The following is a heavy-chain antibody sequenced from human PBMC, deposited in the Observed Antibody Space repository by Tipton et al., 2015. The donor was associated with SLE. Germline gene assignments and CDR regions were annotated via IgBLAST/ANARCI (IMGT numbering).Heavy chain of an antibody. V-gene: IGHV4-34*01. CDR1: GGSFSGYY. CDR3: ARDDEGEGGDPQAFDI. Sequence: GLVKPSETLSLTCAVYGGSFSGYYWSWIRQPPGKGLEWIGEINHSGSTNYNPSLKSRVTISVDRSKNQFSLKLSSVTAADTAVYYCARDDEGEGGDPQAFDIWGQGTMVTVSS. J-gene: IGHJ3*02. D-gene: IGHD3-10*01. CDR2: INHSGST.